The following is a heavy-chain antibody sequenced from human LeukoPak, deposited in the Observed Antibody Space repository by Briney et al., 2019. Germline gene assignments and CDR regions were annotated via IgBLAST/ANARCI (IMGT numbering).Heavy chain of an antibody. V-gene: IGHV1-69*02. CDR3: ARVKKYYYYYMDV. Sequence: ASVKVSCKASGGTFSSYTISWVRQAPGQGLEWMGRIIPILGIANYAQKFQGRVTITADKSTSTAYMELSSLRSEDTAVYYCARVKKYYYYYMDVWGKGTTVTVSS. CDR1: GGTFSSYT. J-gene: IGHJ6*03. CDR2: IIPILGIA.